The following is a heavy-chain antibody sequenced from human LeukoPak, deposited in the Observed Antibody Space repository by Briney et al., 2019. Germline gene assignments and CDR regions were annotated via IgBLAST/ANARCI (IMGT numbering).Heavy chain of an antibody. CDR1: GGTFSSYA. CDR3: AREVRGSGGYYDIDY. D-gene: IGHD3-22*01. J-gene: IGHJ4*02. Sequence: VASVKVSCKASGGTFSSYAISWVRQAPGQGLEWMGGIIPIFGTANYAQKFQGRVTITADESTSTAYMELSSLRSEDTAVYYCAREVRGSGGYYDIDYWGQGTLVTVSS. CDR2: IIPIFGTA. V-gene: IGHV1-69*13.